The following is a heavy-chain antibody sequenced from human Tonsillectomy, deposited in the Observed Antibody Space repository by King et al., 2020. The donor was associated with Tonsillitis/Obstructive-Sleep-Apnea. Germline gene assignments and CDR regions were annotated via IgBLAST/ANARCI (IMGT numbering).Heavy chain of an antibody. J-gene: IGHJ3*01. D-gene: IGHD5-12*01. CDR3: AGVVATKELYPFNF. V-gene: IGHV1-69*12. CDR1: GGTFTNYA. Sequence: QLVQSGAEVKKPGSSLKVSCKASGGTFTNYAINWVRQAPGQGLEWMGGIIPIFRVANYAQKFQDRITVTADESTGTAYMELRSLTSEDTAVYFCAGVVATKELYPFNFWGQGTLVTVSS. CDR2: IIPIFRVA.